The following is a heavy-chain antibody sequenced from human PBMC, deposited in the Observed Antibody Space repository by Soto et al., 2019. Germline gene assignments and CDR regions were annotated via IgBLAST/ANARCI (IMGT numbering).Heavy chain of an antibody. Sequence: QVQLVESGGGVVQPGRSLRLSCAASGFTFSSYGMHWVRQAPGKGLVWVAVISYDGSNKYYADSVKGRFTISRDNSKSTLYLQMNSLGAEDTAVYYCATVGYFDPWGQGTLVTVSS. CDR3: ATVGYFDP. D-gene: IGHD2-15*01. CDR1: GFTFSSYG. CDR2: ISYDGSNK. V-gene: IGHV3-30*03. J-gene: IGHJ5*02.